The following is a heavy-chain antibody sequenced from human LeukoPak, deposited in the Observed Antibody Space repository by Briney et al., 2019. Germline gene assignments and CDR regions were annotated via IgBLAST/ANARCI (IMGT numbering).Heavy chain of an antibody. CDR3: ARDRVYYDSIVYYHYWYFDL. CDR1: GGSISSGGYY. Sequence: SETLSLTCTVSGGSISSGGYYWSWIRQHPGKGLEWIGYIYYSGSTYYNPSLKSRVTISVDTSKNQFSLKLSSVTAADTAVYYWARDRVYYDSIVYYHYWYFDLWGRGTLVTVSS. J-gene: IGHJ2*01. V-gene: IGHV4-31*03. CDR2: IYYSGST. D-gene: IGHD3-22*01.